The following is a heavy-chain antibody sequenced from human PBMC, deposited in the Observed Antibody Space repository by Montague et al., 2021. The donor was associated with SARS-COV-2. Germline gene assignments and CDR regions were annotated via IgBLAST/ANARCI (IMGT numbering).Heavy chain of an antibody. CDR1: GFSLSTSGMR. D-gene: IGHD3-9*01. CDR2: IDWXDEK. CDR3: ARSYYDILTNYYDAFDI. Sequence: PALVKPTQTLTLTCTLSGFSLSTSGMRASWIRQPPGKALEWLARIDWXDEKFYSTSLKTRLTISKDTSKNQVVLTMTNMDPVDTATYYCARSYYDILTNYYDAFDIWGQGTMVTVSS. V-gene: IGHV2-70*04. J-gene: IGHJ3*02.